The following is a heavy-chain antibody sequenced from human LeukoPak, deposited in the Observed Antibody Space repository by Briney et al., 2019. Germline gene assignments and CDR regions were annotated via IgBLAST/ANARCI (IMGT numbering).Heavy chain of an antibody. D-gene: IGHD3-10*01. Sequence: SAPLSLTCAVYGGSFSGYYWSWIRQPPGKGLEWIGEINHSGSTNYNPSLKSRVTISVDTSKMQLSLWLSSVSAADTAVYYCSYYYASGSDNPWGQGTLVTVSS. V-gene: IGHV4-34*01. CDR2: INHSGST. J-gene: IGHJ5*02. CDR3: SYYYASGSDNP. CDR1: GGSFSGYY.